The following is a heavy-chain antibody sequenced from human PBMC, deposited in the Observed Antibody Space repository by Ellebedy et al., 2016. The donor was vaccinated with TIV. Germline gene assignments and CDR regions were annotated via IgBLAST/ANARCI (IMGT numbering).Heavy chain of an antibody. J-gene: IGHJ4*02. CDR1: GPFIFSNYA. V-gene: IGHV3-23*01. CDR3: ARDHWGGWGSGPASQHDS. D-gene: IGHD6-19*01. Sequence: PGGSLRLSCAGSGPFIFSNYAMSWVRQAPGGGLEWLSSIRGHDETYYAESLRGRFTISRENSKRTLYLQMNSLRAEDTATYYCARDHWGGWGSGPASQHDSWGQGTLVIVSS. CDR2: IRGHDET.